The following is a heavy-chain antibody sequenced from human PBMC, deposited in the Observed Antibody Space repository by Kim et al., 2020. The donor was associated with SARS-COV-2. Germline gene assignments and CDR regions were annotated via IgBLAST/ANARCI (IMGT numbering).Heavy chain of an antibody. CDR3: ARAGYYDSSGHYF. D-gene: IGHD3-22*01. CDR1: GFSVRNTY. CDR2: IFSDGRT. V-gene: IGHV3-66*01. J-gene: IGHJ2*01. Sequence: GGSLRLSCAPSGFSVRNTYLSWVRQAPGKGLEWVSLIFSDGRTLYADSVESRFTVSKDNSTDTLHFQMNSLGAEDTAVYFCARAGYYDSSGHYF.